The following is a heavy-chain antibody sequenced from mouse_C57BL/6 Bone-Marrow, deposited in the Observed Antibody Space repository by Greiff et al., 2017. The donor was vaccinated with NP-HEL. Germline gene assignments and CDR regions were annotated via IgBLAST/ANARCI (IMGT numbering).Heavy chain of an antibody. CDR3: ALSYSNYLFAY. J-gene: IGHJ3*01. CDR1: GYSFTSYY. V-gene: IGHV1-66*01. D-gene: IGHD2-5*01. CDR2: IYPGSGNT. Sequence: VQVVESGPELVKPGASVKISCKASGYSFTSYYIHWVKQRPGQGLEWIGWIYPGSGNTKYNEKFKGKATLTADTSSSTAYMQLSSLTSEDSAVYYCALSYSNYLFAYWGQGTLVTVSA.